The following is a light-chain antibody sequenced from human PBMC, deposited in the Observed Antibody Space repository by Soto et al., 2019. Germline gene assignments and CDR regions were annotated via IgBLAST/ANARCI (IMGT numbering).Light chain of an antibody. CDR3: TSYVGGSNVNWV. CDR1: SSDVGAYNR. Sequence: QSVLTQPPSASGSPGQSVTISCTGTSSDVGAYNRVSWYQHHPGKAPKLMIYEVSKRPSGVPDRFSGSKSGNTASLTVSGLQAEDEADYYCTSYVGGSNVNWVFGGGTQLTVL. J-gene: IGLJ3*02. V-gene: IGLV2-8*01. CDR2: EVS.